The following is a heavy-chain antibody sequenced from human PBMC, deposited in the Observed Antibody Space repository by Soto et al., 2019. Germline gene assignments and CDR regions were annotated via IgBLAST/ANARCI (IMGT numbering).Heavy chain of an antibody. CDR3: AGGNYYDSSGANDY. J-gene: IGHJ4*02. D-gene: IGHD3-22*01. Sequence: SETLSLTCAVSGGSISSGGYSWSWIRQPPGKGLEWIGYIYHSGSTYYNPSLKSRVTISVDRSKNQFSLKLSSVTAADTAVYYCAGGNYYDSSGANDYWGQGTLVTVSS. CDR1: GGSISSGGYS. CDR2: IYHSGST. V-gene: IGHV4-30-2*01.